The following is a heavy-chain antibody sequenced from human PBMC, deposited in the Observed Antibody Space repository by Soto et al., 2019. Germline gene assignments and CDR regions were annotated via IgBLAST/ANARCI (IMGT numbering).Heavy chain of an antibody. Sequence: PGGSLRLSCAASGFTFSSYEMNWVRQAPGKGLEWVSYISDSGNTIYYADSVKGRFTVSRDNAQNSVYLHMNNLRAEDTAVYYFARDLLHVVICSCSSAYFYYGMHVCGQGTTVTVSS. CDR3: ARDLLHVVICSCSSAYFYYGMHV. J-gene: IGHJ6*02. CDR2: ISDSGNTI. D-gene: IGHD2-21*01. CDR1: GFTFSSYE. V-gene: IGHV3-48*03.